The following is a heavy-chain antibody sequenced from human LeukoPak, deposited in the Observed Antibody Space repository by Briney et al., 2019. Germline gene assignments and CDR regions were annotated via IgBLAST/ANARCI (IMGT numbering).Heavy chain of an antibody. Sequence: SETLSLTCTVSGGSVGSGSYYWSWIRQPPGKGLEWIGYIFYIGSTNYNPSLRSRVTISVDTSKNQFSLKLSSVTAADTAVYYCARDRSSAYWFDPWGQGTLVTVSS. CDR3: ARDRSSAYWFDP. CDR2: IFYIGST. D-gene: IGHD6-6*01. V-gene: IGHV4-61*01. CDR1: GGSVGSGSYY. J-gene: IGHJ5*02.